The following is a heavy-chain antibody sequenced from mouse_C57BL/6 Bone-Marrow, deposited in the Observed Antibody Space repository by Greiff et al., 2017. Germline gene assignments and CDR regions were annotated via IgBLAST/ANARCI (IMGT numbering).Heavy chain of an antibody. D-gene: IGHD2-2*01. J-gene: IGHJ4*01. CDR3: ARSMVTTHYYAMDY. V-gene: IGHV14-3*01. Sequence: EVKLMESVAELVRPGASVKLSCTASGFNINNTYMPWLKQRPEQGLEWIGRIDPANGITKYAPKFQGKATITADTSSNTAYLQLSSLTSEDTAIYYCARSMVTTHYYAMDYWGQGTSVTVSS. CDR2: IDPANGIT. CDR1: GFNINNTY.